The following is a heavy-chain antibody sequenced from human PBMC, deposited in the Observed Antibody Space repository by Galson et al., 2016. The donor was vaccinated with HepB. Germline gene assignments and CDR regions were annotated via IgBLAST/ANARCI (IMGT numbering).Heavy chain of an antibody. V-gene: IGHV1-2*04. CDR2: INPNSGDT. Sequence: SVKVSCKASGYTFTGDYIHWVRQAPGQGVEWMGWINPNSGDTNYAQKFQDWVTMTRDTSISTAYMELRRLRSGDTAVYYCAREGVRGEINYGMDVWGQGTTVTGSS. J-gene: IGHJ6*02. CDR1: GYTFTGDY. D-gene: IGHD3-10*01. CDR3: AREGVRGEINYGMDV.